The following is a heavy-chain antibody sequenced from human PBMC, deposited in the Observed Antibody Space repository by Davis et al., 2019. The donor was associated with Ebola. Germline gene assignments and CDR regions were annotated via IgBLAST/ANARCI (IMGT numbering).Heavy chain of an antibody. CDR2: ISWNSVNI. D-gene: IGHD4-17*01. CDR3: ARDPTVTPGYYGMDV. CDR1: GFTFDDYA. V-gene: IGHV3-9*01. J-gene: IGHJ6*02. Sequence: PGGSLRLSCAASGFTFDDYAMHWVRQAPGKGLEWVSGISWNSVNIGYADSVKGRFTISRDNAKNSLYLQMNSLRAEDTAVYYCARDPTVTPGYYGMDVWGQGTTVTVSS.